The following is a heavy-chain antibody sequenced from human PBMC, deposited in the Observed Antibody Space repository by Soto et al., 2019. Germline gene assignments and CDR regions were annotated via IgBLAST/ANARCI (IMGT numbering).Heavy chain of an antibody. CDR3: ARNSPYIAAAGPFDY. Sequence: GGSLRLSCAASGFTFSSYAMHWVRQAPGKGLEWVAVISYDGGNKYYADSVKGRFTISRDNSKNTLYLQMNSLRAEDTAVYYCARNSPYIAAAGPFDYWGQGTLVTVSS. V-gene: IGHV3-30-3*01. D-gene: IGHD6-13*01. CDR1: GFTFSSYA. J-gene: IGHJ4*02. CDR2: ISYDGGNK.